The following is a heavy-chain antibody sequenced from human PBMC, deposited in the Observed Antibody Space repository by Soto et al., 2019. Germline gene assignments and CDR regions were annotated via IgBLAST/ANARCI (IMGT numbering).Heavy chain of an antibody. Sequence: QITLKESGPTLVRPPQTLTLTCTFSGFSLTSGVGVGWIRQPPGKALEWLALIYWDDDKRYSPSLKNRLTITQATSNSQVVVTVHTVGPVDTATYFCALIDQEIVTVGGHGGFDYWGQGTLVTVSS. CDR1: GFSLTSGVG. CDR3: ALIDQEIVTVGGHGGFDY. J-gene: IGHJ4*02. V-gene: IGHV2-5*02. D-gene: IGHD5-12*01. CDR2: IYWDDDK.